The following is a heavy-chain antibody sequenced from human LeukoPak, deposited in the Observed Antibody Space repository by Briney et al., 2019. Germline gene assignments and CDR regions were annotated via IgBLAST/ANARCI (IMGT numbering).Heavy chain of an antibody. CDR1: GFTFSSYA. V-gene: IGHV3-23*01. CDR2: ISGSGGST. D-gene: IGHD3-3*01. CDR3: AKYGDYDFWSGYLRTLDY. Sequence: GGSLRLSCAASGFTFSSYAMSWVRQAPGKGLEWVSSISGSGGSTYYADSVKGRFTISRDNSKNTLYLQMNSLRAEDTAIYYCAKYGDYDFWSGYLRTLDYWGQGTLVTVSS. J-gene: IGHJ4*02.